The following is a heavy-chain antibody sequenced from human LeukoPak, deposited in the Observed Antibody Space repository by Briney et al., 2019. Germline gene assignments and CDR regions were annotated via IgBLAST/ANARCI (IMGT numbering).Heavy chain of an antibody. CDR1: GFTVSSNY. CDR3: AYSGYDYYYFDY. V-gene: IGHV3-66*02. J-gene: IGHJ4*02. D-gene: IGHD5-12*01. CDR2: IYSGGST. Sequence: GGSLRLSCAASGFTVSSNYMSWVRQAPGKGLEWVSVIYSGGSTYYADSVKGRFTISRDNSKNTLYLQMNSLRAEDTAVYYCAYSGYDYYYFDYWGQGTLVTVSS.